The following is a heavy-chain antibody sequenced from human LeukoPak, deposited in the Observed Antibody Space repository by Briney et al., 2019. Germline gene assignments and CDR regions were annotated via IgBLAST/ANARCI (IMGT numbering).Heavy chain of an antibody. D-gene: IGHD1-26*01. V-gene: IGHV3-30-3*01. CDR1: GFPFSSFA. CDR2: ISYDGSNK. Sequence: GGPLGLSCAAPGFPFSSFALNWVRKAPAKGLEWVAVISYDGSNKYYADSVKGRFTISRDNSKNTLYLQMNSLRAEDTAVYYCASSTFIVGATGYWGQGTLVTVSS. CDR3: ASSTFIVGATGY. J-gene: IGHJ4*02.